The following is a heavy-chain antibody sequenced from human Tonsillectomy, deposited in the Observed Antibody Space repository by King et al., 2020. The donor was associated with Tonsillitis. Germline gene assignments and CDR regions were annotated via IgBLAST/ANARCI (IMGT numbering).Heavy chain of an antibody. Sequence: QLVQSGAEVKKPGSSVKVSCKASGGTFSIYAFSWVRQAPGQGLEWMGGIIPMFGTTNYTLKFQGRLTITADDPTSTVSMALTSLRSDDTALYYCARDSYGGESHLSPLDSGGQGTLVIVSS. V-gene: IGHV1-69*01. CDR3: ARDSYGGESHLSPLDS. CDR2: IIPMFGTT. D-gene: IGHD4/OR15-4a*01. J-gene: IGHJ4*02. CDR1: GGTFSIYA.